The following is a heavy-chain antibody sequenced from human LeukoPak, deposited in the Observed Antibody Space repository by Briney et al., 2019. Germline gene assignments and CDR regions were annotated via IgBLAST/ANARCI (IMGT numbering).Heavy chain of an antibody. CDR1: GYTFTYYG. CDR2: VSTYNGDK. J-gene: IGHJ4*02. V-gene: IGHV1-18*01. CDR3: ARGSYYASASYYGFWLY. D-gene: IGHD3-10*01. Sequence: ASVKVSCKASGYTFTYYGISWVRQAPGQGLEWMGWVSTYNGDKNYAQKLQDRVTMTTDTSTGTAYMELRSLRSDDTAIYYCARGSYYASASYYGFWLYWGQGTLVTVSS.